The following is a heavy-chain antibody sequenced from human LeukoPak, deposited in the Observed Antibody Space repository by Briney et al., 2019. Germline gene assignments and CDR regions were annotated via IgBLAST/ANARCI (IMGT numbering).Heavy chain of an antibody. Sequence: GESLKISCAASGFTFNMYGTHWVRQAPGEGPEWLTFIRFDGTNKYYANSVKGRFTISRDNSMNTVYLQMNSLRAEDTALYYCVRTPYSGSAPRYYYMDVWGKGTTVTVS. J-gene: IGHJ6*03. CDR1: GFTFNMYG. CDR2: IRFDGTNK. D-gene: IGHD1-26*01. CDR3: VRTPYSGSAPRYYYMDV. V-gene: IGHV3-30*02.